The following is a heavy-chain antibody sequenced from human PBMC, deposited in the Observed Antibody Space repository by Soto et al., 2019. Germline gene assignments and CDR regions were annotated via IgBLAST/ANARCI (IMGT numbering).Heavy chain of an antibody. CDR2: ISYDGSNK. V-gene: IGHV3-30*18. J-gene: IGHJ6*02. CDR3: AKDGTPLLDTAMAYGMDV. Sequence: QVQLVESGGGVVQPGRSLRLSCAASGFTFSSYGMHWVRQAPGKGLEWVAVISYDGSNKYYADSVKGRFTISRDNSKNTLYLQMNSLRAEDTAVYYCAKDGTPLLDTAMAYGMDVWGQGTTVTVSS. CDR1: GFTFSSYG. D-gene: IGHD5-18*01.